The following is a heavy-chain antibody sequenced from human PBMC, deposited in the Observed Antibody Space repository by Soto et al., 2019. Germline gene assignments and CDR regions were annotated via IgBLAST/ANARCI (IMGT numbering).Heavy chain of an antibody. CDR2: IYYSGGT. CDR3: AREEGGGYDHRWFDP. J-gene: IGHJ5*02. Sequence: QVQLQESGPGLVKPSQTLSLTCTVSGGSISSAGYYWSWIRQHPGKGLEWIGYIYYSGGTYYNPSLKSRVTISVDTSKNQSSLKLSSVTAADPAVYYCAREEGGGYDHRWFDPWGQGTLVTVSS. CDR1: GGSISSAGYY. D-gene: IGHD5-12*01. V-gene: IGHV4-31*03.